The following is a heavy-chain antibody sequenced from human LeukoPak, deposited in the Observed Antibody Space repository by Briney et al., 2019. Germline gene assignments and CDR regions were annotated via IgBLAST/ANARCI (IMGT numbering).Heavy chain of an antibody. J-gene: IGHJ3*02. D-gene: IGHD1-26*01. CDR1: GGSISSYY. CDR2: IYYSGST. Sequence: MPSETLSLTCTVSGGSISSYYRSWIRQPPGKGLEWIGYIYYSGSTSYNPSLKSRVTISVDTSKKQFSLKLSSVTAADTAFYYCARYIVSYPHDAFDIWGQGTMVTVSS. CDR3: ARYIVSYPHDAFDI. V-gene: IGHV4-59*01.